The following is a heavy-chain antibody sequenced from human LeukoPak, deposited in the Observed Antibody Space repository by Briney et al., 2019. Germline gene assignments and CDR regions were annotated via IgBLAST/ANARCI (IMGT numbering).Heavy chain of an antibody. D-gene: IGHD6-13*01. CDR1: GYTLTELS. CDR2: FDPEDGET. J-gene: IGHJ5*02. V-gene: IGHV1-24*01. CDR3: ATASLAAAAPFDP. Sequence: ASVKVSCKVSGYTLTELSMHWVRQAPGKGLEWMGGFDPEDGETIYAQKFQGRVTITADKSTSTAYMELSSLRSEDTAVYYCATASLAAAAPFDPWGQGTLVTVSS.